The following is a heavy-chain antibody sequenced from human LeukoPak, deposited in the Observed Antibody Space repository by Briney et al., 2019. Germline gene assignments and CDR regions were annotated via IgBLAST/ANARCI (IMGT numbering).Heavy chain of an antibody. CDR1: GFTFDDYA. CDR3: ASNYYFGSGSYRFDY. V-gene: IGHV3-9*01. D-gene: IGHD3-10*01. J-gene: IGHJ4*02. CDR2: ISWNSGSI. Sequence: GGSLRLSCAASGFTFDDYAMHWVRQAPGKGLEWVSGISWNSGSIGYADSVKGRFTISRDNSKNTLYLQMNSLRAEDTAVYYCASNYYFGSGSYRFDYWGQGTLVTVSS.